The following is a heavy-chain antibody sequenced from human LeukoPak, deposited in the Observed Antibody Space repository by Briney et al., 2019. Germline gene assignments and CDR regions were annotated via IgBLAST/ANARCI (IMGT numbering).Heavy chain of an antibody. CDR1: GGSISSGSYY. D-gene: IGHD1-26*01. V-gene: IGHV4-61*02. CDR2: IYTSGST. Sequence: SQTLSLTCTVSGGSISSGSYYWSWIRQPAGKGLEWIGRIYTSGSTNYNPSLKSRVTISVDTSKNQFSLKLSSVTAADTAVYYCAREGWEPRVEDDAFDIWGQGTMATVSS. J-gene: IGHJ3*02. CDR3: AREGWEPRVEDDAFDI.